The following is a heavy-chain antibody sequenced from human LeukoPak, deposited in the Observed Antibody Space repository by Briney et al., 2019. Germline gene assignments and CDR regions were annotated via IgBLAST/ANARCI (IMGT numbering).Heavy chain of an antibody. CDR1: GFTFSSYW. Sequence: PGGSLRLSCAASGFTFSSYWMSWVRQAPGKGLEWVANIKQDGSEKYYVDSVKGRFTISRDNAKNSLYLQMNSLRAEDTTVYYCARDADMVRGVAIDYWGQGTLVTVSS. CDR3: ARDADMVRGVAIDY. D-gene: IGHD3-10*01. J-gene: IGHJ4*02. V-gene: IGHV3-7*01. CDR2: IKQDGSEK.